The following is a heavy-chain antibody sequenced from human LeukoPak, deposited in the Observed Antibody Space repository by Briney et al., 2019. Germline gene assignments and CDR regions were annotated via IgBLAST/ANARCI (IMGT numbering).Heavy chain of an antibody. V-gene: IGHV4-34*01. CDR2: INHSGST. D-gene: IGHD4-17*01. Sequence: SETLSLTCAVYGGSFSGYYWSWIRQPPGKGLEWIGEINHSGSTNYNPSLKSRVTISVDTSKNQFSLELSSVTAADTAVYYCASPYGDYTLDYWGQGTLVTVSS. J-gene: IGHJ4*02. CDR1: GGSFSGYY. CDR3: ASPYGDYTLDY.